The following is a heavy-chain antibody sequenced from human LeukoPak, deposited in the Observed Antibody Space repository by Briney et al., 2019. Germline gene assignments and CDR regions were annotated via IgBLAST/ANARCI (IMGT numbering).Heavy chain of an antibody. J-gene: IGHJ4*02. Sequence: SETLSLTCTVSGGSISSGDYYWSWIRQPPGKGLEWIGYIYYSGSTYYNPSLKSRVTISVDASKNQFSLKLSSVTAADTAVYYCASLRDYCSGGSCYYFDYWGQGTLVTASS. CDR3: ASLRDYCSGGSCYYFDY. D-gene: IGHD2-15*01. V-gene: IGHV4-30-4*01. CDR2: IYYSGST. CDR1: GGSISSGDYY.